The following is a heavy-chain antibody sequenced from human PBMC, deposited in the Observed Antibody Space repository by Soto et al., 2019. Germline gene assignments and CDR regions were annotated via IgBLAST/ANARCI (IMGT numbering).Heavy chain of an antibody. CDR2: VSAGGDMT. J-gene: IGHJ6*02. D-gene: IGHD3-10*01. CDR3: ARGDRGGSGCPAIYYYSGLDV. CDR1: GFTFSSYA. Sequence: DVQLLESGGHLVQPGGSLRLSCAASGFTFSSYAMSWVRQAPGKGLEWVLSVSAGGDMTYYLDSVTGRFTISRDNSNNALFLQMNSLRIEDTALYYCARGDRGGSGCPAIYYYSGLDVWGQGTTFTVS. V-gene: IGHV3-23*01.